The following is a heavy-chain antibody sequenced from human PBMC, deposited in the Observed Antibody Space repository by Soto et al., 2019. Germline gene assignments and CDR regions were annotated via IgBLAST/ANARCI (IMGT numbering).Heavy chain of an antibody. V-gene: IGHV5-51*01. J-gene: IGHJ6*02. Sequence: RGALKNSCKGSGTSFTSYWIRWGRQMPRERLGWVGIIYPGDSDTRYSPAFQGQVPISADKSISTAYLQWSSLKASDTAMDYCARHRVXVAAARFRYYYYYGMDVWGQGTTVTVSS. CDR1: GTSFTSYW. CDR3: ARHRVXVAAARFRYYYYYGMDV. D-gene: IGHD2-15*01. CDR2: IYPGDSDT.